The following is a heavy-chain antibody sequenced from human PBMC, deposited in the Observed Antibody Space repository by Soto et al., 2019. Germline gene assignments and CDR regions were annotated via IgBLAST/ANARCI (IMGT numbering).Heavy chain of an antibody. J-gene: IGHJ4*01. CDR3: ATRINSWPSLDY. CDR1: GYTFTSSA. CDR2: INAGNGNT. V-gene: IGHV1-3*01. D-gene: IGHD6-13*01. Sequence: GASVKVSCKASGYTFTSSAMHWVRQAPGQRLEWMGWINAGNGNTKYSQKFQGRVTITRDTSASTAYMELSSLRSEDTAVYYCATRINSWPSLDYWGHGTLVTVSS.